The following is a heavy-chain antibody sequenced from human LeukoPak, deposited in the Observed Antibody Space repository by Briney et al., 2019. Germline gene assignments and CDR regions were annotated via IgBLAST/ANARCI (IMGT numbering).Heavy chain of an antibody. CDR3: ARAGYSSSWAHYFDY. J-gene: IGHJ4*02. Sequence: PSETLSLTCTVSGGSISSGDYYWNWIRQPPGKGLEWIGYIYYSGSTYYNPSLKSRVTISVDTSKNQFSLKLTSVTAADTAVYYCARAGYSSSWAHYFDYWGQGTLVTVSS. D-gene: IGHD6-13*01. CDR1: GGSISSGDYY. CDR2: IYYSGST. V-gene: IGHV4-30-4*01.